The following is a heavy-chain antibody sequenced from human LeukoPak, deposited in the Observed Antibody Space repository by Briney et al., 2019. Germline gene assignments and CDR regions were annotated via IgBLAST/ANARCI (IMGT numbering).Heavy chain of an antibody. V-gene: IGHV3-30*04. CDR3: ARPVYSSSWYFRD. D-gene: IGHD6-13*01. J-gene: IGHJ4*02. CDR1: GFTFSSYA. Sequence: GGSLRLSCAASGFTFSSYAMHCVRQAPGKGLEWVAVISYDGSNKYYADSVKGRFTISRDNSKNTLYLQMNSLRAEDTAVYYCARPVYSSSWYFRDWGQGTLVTVSS. CDR2: ISYDGSNK.